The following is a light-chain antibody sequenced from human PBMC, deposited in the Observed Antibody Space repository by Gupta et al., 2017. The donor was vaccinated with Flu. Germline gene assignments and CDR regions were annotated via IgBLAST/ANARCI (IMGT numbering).Light chain of an antibody. Sequence: SSLSASVGDRVTITCQASQDISNYLNWYQQKPGKAPKLLIYDASNLETGVPSRFSGSGSGTDFTFTISSLQPEDIATYYCQQYDNLPCFGGGTKVEIK. J-gene: IGKJ4*01. CDR1: QDISNY. CDR3: QQYDNLPC. CDR2: DAS. V-gene: IGKV1-33*01.